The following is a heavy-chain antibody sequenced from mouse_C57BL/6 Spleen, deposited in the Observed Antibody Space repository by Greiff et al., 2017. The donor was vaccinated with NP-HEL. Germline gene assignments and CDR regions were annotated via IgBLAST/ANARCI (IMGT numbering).Heavy chain of an antibody. V-gene: IGHV1-22*01. CDR2: INPNNGGT. Sequence: VQLQQSGPELVKPGASVKMSCKASGYTFTDYNMHWVKQSHGKSLEWIGYINPNNGGTSYNQKFKGKATLTVNKSSSTAYMELRSLTSEDSAVYYCASYYYGSSPPLDYWGQGASVTVSS. CDR3: ASYYYGSSPPLDY. D-gene: IGHD1-1*01. CDR1: GYTFTDYN. J-gene: IGHJ4*01.